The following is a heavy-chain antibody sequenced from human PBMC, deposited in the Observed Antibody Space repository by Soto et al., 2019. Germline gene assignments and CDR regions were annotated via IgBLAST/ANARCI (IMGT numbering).Heavy chain of an antibody. CDR1: GGSISSSAYY. V-gene: IGHV4-39*01. CDR2: VYYTGIT. D-gene: IGHD2-8*02. Sequence: SETLSLTCTVSGGSISSSAYYWGWIRQSPGKGLEWIGSVYYTGITDYKSSLESRISISADTSRNQLSLRLNSMTAADTGIYSCARQGRPGYCTGGNCYPTFDVWGQGTLVTVS. CDR3: ARQGRPGYCTGGNCYPTFDV. J-gene: IGHJ3*01.